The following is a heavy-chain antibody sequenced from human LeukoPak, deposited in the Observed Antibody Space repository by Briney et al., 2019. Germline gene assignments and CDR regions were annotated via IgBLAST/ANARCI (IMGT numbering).Heavy chain of an antibody. D-gene: IGHD1-26*01. V-gene: IGHV4-39*07. J-gene: IGHJ4*02. Sequence: SETLSLTCTVSGGSISSSSYYWGWICQPPGKGLEWIGSIYYSGSTYYNPSLKSRVTISVDTSKNQFSLKLSSVTAADTAVYYCAREEVGATTALDYWGQGTLVTVSS. CDR2: IYYSGST. CDR3: AREEVGATTALDY. CDR1: GGSISSSSYY.